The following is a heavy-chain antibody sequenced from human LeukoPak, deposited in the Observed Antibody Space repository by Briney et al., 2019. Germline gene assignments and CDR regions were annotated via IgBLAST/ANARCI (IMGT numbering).Heavy chain of an antibody. CDR2: IYYSGST. J-gene: IGHJ4*02. Sequence: SETLSLTCTVSGGSISSYYWSWIRQPPGKRLEWIGYIYYSGSTNYNPSLKSRVTISVDTSKNQFSLKLSSVTAADTAVYYCARAPYYYDSSGYYLHYFDYWGQGTLVTVSS. D-gene: IGHD3-22*01. CDR3: ARAPYYYDSSGYYLHYFDY. CDR1: GGSISSYY. V-gene: IGHV4-59*01.